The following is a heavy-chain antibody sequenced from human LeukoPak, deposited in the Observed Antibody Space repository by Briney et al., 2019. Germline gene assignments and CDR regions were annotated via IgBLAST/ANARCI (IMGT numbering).Heavy chain of an antibody. D-gene: IGHD3-9*01. CDR3: ARLPPYDILTGGTFDI. V-gene: IGHV4-59*01. CDR2: IYYSGTT. Sequence: SEAPAVTWSVSGGAIVNYYWSWIRKPPGKGLEWIGYIYYSGTTHYNPSFKSRVTMSVDTSKNEFSLKVNSVTAAETGMYYCARLPPYDILTGGTFDIWGQGTMVTVAS. CDR1: GGAIVNYY. J-gene: IGHJ3*02.